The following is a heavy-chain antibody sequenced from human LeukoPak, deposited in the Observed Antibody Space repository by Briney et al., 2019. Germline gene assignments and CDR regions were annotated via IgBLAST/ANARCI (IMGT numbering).Heavy chain of an antibody. Sequence: GASVKVSCKASGGTFSSYAVSWVRQAPGQGLEWMGWISSYNGHTNYAQKLQGRVTMTTDTSTSTAYMELRSLRYDDTAVYYCARDPHCSGDSCYSGWGFDCWGQGTLVTVSS. V-gene: IGHV1-18*01. CDR1: GGTFSSYA. CDR2: ISSYNGHT. D-gene: IGHD2-15*01. CDR3: ARDPHCSGDSCYSGWGFDC. J-gene: IGHJ4*02.